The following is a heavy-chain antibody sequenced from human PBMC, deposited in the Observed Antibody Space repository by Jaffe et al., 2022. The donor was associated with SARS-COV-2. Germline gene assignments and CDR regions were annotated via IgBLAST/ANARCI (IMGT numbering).Heavy chain of an antibody. V-gene: IGHV3-53*01. CDR2: IYRAGTT. Sequence: EVQLVESGGGLIQPGGSLRLSCAASGFTVSSNYMSWVRQAPGKGLEWVSVIYRAGTTYYADSVKGRFTISRDNSKNTLYLQMNNLRAEDTAVYYCAREGILGGSRYFDYWGQGTLVTVSS. J-gene: IGHJ4*02. CDR1: GFTVSSNY. D-gene: IGHD1-26*01. CDR3: AREGILGGSRYFDY.